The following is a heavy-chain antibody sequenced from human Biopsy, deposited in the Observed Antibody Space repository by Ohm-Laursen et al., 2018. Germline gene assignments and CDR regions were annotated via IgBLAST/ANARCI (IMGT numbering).Heavy chain of an antibody. CDR2: FAPENGKT. CDR1: GYTLTALS. Sequence: ASVKASCNVSGYTLTALSMHWVRQAPGRGLEWMGGFAPENGKTICAQKFQGIITMTEDTSTDTAYMELSSLRSEDTAVYYCAADINVWNVNYWGQGTQVTVSS. D-gene: IGHD1-1*01. V-gene: IGHV1-24*01. J-gene: IGHJ4*02. CDR3: AADINVWNVNY.